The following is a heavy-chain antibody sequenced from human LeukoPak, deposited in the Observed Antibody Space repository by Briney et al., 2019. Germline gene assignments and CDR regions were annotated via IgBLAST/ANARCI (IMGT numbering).Heavy chain of an antibody. J-gene: IGHJ4*02. Sequence: GGSLRLSCAASGFTFTNYAMTRICQAPGKGLEWVSAIGGSDGTTFYADSVKGRFTISRDNSQNTVYLQMNSLRAEDTAIYFCAKEGFDYWGQGTLVTVSS. CDR2: IGGSDGTT. CDR1: GFTFTNYA. V-gene: IGHV3-23*01. CDR3: AKEGFDY.